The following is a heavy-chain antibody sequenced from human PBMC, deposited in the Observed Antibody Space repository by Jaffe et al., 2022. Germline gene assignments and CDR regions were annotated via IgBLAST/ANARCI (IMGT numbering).Heavy chain of an antibody. CDR1: GFTFTTYA. D-gene: IGHD4-17*01. CDR3: AKDYDYGDSLPFF. J-gene: IGHJ4*02. CDR2: ISGSGHYI. V-gene: IGHV3-23*01. Sequence: EVQLLLSGGGVVQPGGSLTLSCAASGFTFTTYAMSFVRQAPGKGLEWVSAISGSGHYIFYADSVRGRFTISRDNSGDTVYLHMTTLRAEDTAIYYCAKDYDYGDSLPFFWGPGTLVTVSS.